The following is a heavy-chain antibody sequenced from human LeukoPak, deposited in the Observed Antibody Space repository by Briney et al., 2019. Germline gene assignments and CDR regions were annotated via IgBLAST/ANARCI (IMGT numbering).Heavy chain of an antibody. V-gene: IGHV3-7*01. CDR1: GFTFSSYW. Sequence: GGSLRLSCAASGFTFSSYWMSWVRQAPGKGLEWVANIKQDGSEKYYVDSVKGRFTISRDNAKNSLYLQMNSLRAEDTAVYYCAKDGQIVSAAYYFDYWGQGTLVTVSS. D-gene: IGHD2-2*01. CDR3: AKDGQIVSAAYYFDY. CDR2: IKQDGSEK. J-gene: IGHJ4*02.